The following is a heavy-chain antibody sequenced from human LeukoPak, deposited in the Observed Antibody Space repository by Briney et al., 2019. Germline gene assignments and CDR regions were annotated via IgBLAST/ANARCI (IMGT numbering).Heavy chain of an antibody. V-gene: IGHV1-69*04. CDR1: GGTFSSYT. CDR3: ARDRSGWLPLWFGEFVDAFDI. J-gene: IGHJ3*02. CDR2: IIPILGIA. Sequence: SVKVSCKASGGTFSSYTISWVRQAPGQGLEWMRRIIPILGIANYAQKFQGRVTITADKSTSTAYMELSSLRSEDTAVYYCARDRSGWLPLWFGEFVDAFDIWGQGTMVTVSS. D-gene: IGHD3-10*01.